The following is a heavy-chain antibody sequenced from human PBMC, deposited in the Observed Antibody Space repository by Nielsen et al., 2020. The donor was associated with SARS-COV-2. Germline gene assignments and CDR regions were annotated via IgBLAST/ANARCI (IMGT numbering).Heavy chain of an antibody. J-gene: IGHJ1*01. CDR2: ISSSSSYI. CDR3: ARGLEEYCSGGSCYSFEYFQH. D-gene: IGHD2-15*01. V-gene: IGHV3-21*01. Sequence: WIRQPPGKGLEWVSSISSSSSYIYYADSVKGRFTISRDNAKNSLYLQMNSLRAEDTAVYYCARGLEEYCSGGSCYSFEYFQHWGQGTLVTVSS.